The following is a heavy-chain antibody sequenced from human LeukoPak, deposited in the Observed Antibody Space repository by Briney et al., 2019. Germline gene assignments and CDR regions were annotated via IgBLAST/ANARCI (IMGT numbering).Heavy chain of an antibody. CDR1: GFTVSSNY. J-gene: IGHJ4*02. CDR2: IYSGGST. V-gene: IGHV3-53*01. Sequence: PGGSLRLSCAASGFTVSSNYMSWVRQAPGKGLEWVSVIYSGGSTYYADSVKGRFTISRDNSKNTLYLQMNSLRADDTAVYYCARVLDYYDRSGYYPFEYWGQGTLVTVSS. CDR3: ARVLDYYDRSGYYPFEY. D-gene: IGHD3-22*01.